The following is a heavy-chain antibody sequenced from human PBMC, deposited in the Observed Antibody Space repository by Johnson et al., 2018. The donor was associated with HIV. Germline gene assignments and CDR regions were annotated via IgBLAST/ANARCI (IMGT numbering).Heavy chain of an antibody. CDR2: ISYDGSSK. D-gene: IGHD2-15*01. CDR3: AKNRLPDAGDAFDI. J-gene: IGHJ3*02. CDR1: GFTFSSYA. Sequence: QVQLVESGGGVVQPGRSLRLSCAASGFTFSSYAMHWVRQAPGKGLEWVAVISYDGSSKYYADSVKGRFTISRDNSKNTLYLQMNSLRAEDTAVYYCAKNRLPDAGDAFDIWGQGTMVTVSS. V-gene: IGHV3-30-3*02.